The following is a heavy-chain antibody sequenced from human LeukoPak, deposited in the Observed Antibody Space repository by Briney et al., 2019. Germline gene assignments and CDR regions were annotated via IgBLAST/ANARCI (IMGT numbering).Heavy chain of an antibody. CDR3: ARATHITMVRGKAWKDYYYSYYMDV. V-gene: IGHV4-34*01. CDR2: INHSGST. J-gene: IGHJ6*03. CDR1: GGSFSGYY. D-gene: IGHD3-10*01. Sequence: SETLSLTCAVYGGSFSGYYWSWIRQPPGEGLEWIGEINHSGSTNYNPSLKSPVTISVDTSKNQFSLKLSSVTRADTAVYYCARATHITMVRGKAWKDYYYSYYMDVWGKGTTVTASS.